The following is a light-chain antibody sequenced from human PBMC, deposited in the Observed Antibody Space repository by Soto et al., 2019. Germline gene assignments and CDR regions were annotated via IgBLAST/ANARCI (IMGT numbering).Light chain of an antibody. Sequence: EIVLTQSAATRSLFPGERATLSCRASQTLGSFLAWYQQKPGQGPRLVISDVSYRASGVPVRFSGSGSGTDFTLTISSLEPEDFAVYYCQQRRDWPLTFGGGTKVEI. CDR3: QQRRDWPLT. CDR1: QTLGSF. J-gene: IGKJ4*01. V-gene: IGKV3-11*01. CDR2: DVS.